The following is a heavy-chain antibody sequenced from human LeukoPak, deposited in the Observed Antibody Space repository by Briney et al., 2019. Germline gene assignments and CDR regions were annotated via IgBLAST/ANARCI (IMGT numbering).Heavy chain of an antibody. CDR1: GLTFDDYA. CDR3: AKDVYSSSWYYFHY. Sequence: GGSLRLSCAASGLTFDDYAMHWVRQAPGKGLEWVSGISWNSGSIGYADSVKGRFTISRDNAKNSLYPQMNSLRAEDTALYYCAKDVYSSSWYYFHYWGQGTLVTVSS. D-gene: IGHD6-13*01. V-gene: IGHV3-9*01. J-gene: IGHJ4*02. CDR2: ISWNSGSI.